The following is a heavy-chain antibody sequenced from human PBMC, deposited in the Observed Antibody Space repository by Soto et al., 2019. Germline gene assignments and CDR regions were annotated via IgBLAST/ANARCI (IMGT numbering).Heavy chain of an antibody. D-gene: IGHD6-19*01. CDR2: ISSSSSYI. CDR3: ASNQGQYSSGWYLGY. V-gene: IGHV3-21*01. J-gene: IGHJ4*02. Sequence: PGGSLRLSCAASGFTFSSYSMNWVRQAPGKGLEWVSSISSSSSYIYYADSVKGRFTISRDNAKNSLYLQMNSLRAEDTAVYYCASNQGQYSSGWYLGYWGQGTLVTVS. CDR1: GFTFSSYS.